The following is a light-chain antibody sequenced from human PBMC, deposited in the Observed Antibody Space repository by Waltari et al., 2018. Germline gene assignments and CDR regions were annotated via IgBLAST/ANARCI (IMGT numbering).Light chain of an antibody. V-gene: IGLV1-40*01. CDR2: VSS. CDR3: QSYDITLRVV. J-gene: IGLJ3*02. Sequence: QSVLTQPPSVSGAPGQRVTIACTGSGSNIGAGSDVHWYQQVPRAAPKLLIYVSSRRPLGVPDRFFGSTSGTSASRAIIGLQAEDEADYYCQSYDITLRVVFGGGTKLTVL. CDR1: GSNIGAGSD.